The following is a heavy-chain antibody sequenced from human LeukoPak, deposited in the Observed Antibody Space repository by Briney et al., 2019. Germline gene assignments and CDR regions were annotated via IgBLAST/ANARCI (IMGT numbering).Heavy chain of an antibody. J-gene: IGHJ4*02. V-gene: IGHV1-69*04. D-gene: IGHD3-3*01. CDR1: GGTFGTYT. CDR2: ILPIIHIP. Sequence: SVKVSCKASGGTFGTYTISWVRQAPGQGLEWMGRILPIIHIPDYAQKFQDRVTITADTSTNTAYMELGSLRSEDTAVYYCARETEDDWIFGVVFGPLDYWGQGALVTVSS. CDR3: ARETEDDWIFGVVFGPLDY.